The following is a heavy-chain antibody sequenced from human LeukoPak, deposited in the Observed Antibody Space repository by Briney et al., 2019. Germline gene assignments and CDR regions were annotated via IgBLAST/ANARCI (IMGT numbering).Heavy chain of an antibody. CDR3: IYGYTLDF. V-gene: IGHV3-53*01. D-gene: IGHD5-18*01. CDR2: IYSGGST. Sequence: GGSLRLSCAASGFTVSSKYVNWVRQAPGKGLEWVSVIYSGGSTKYADSVKGRFTISRDNSKNTPYLQMNSLRADDTAVYYCIYGYTLDFWGQGTLVTVSS. J-gene: IGHJ4*02. CDR1: GFTVSSKY.